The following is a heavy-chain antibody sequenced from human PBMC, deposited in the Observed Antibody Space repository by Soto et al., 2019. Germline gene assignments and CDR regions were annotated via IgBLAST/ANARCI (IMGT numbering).Heavy chain of an antibody. CDR1: GGSFSSDA. V-gene: IGHV1-69*06. D-gene: IGHD2-21*02. CDR2: IIPSLGTT. Sequence: SVKVSCKASGGSFSSDAFSWVRQAPGQGLEWMGEIIPSLGTTTYAPNFRDRLTITADTSTTTVYVELSSLRSEDTAMYYCAREMVTGTTLGYFDSWGQGTPVTVSS. CDR3: AREMVTGTTLGYFDS. J-gene: IGHJ4*02.